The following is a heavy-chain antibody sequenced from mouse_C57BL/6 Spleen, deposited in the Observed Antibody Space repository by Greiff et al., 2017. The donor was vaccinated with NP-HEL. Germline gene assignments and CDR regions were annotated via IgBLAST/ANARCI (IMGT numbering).Heavy chain of an antibody. J-gene: IGHJ2*01. V-gene: IGHV1-50*01. CDR1: GYTFTSYW. Sequence: QVHVKQPGAELVKPGASVKLSCKASGYTFTSYWMQWVKQRPGQGLEWIGEIDPSDSYTNYNQKFKGKATLTVDTSSSTAYMQLSSLTSEDSAVYYCARRGDNGSYYFDYWGQGTTLTVSS. CDR3: ARRGDNGSYYFDY. D-gene: IGHD1-1*01. CDR2: IDPSDSYT.